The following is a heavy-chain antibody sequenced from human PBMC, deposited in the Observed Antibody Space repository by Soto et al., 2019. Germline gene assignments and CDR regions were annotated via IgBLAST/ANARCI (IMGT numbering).Heavy chain of an antibody. CDR3: AKVLRFLGRTYYFDY. CDR1: GFTFSSYA. D-gene: IGHD3-3*01. Sequence: PGGSLRLSCAASGFTFSSYAMSWVRQAPGKGLEWVSAISGSGGSTYYADSVKGRFTISRDNSKNTLYLQMNSLRAEDTAVYFCAKVLRFLGRTYYFDYWGQGTLVTVPS. V-gene: IGHV3-23*01. J-gene: IGHJ4*02. CDR2: ISGSGGST.